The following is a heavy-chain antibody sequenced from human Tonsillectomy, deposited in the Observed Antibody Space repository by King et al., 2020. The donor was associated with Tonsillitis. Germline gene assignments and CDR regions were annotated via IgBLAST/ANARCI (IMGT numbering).Heavy chain of an antibody. CDR3: AKDLLVMVRGVTIPLSDWYFDL. CDR2: ISGGGNTP. V-gene: IGHV3-23*04. J-gene: IGHJ2*01. Sequence: VQLVESGGGLVQPGGSLRLSCAASGFTFSNYAMIWVRQAPGKGLEWVSGISGGGNTPHYADSVKGRFTISRDNSKNTVYLRMNSLRAEDTAVYYCAKDLLVMVRGVTIPLSDWYFDLWGRGTLVTVSS. D-gene: IGHD3-10*01. CDR1: GFTFSNYA.